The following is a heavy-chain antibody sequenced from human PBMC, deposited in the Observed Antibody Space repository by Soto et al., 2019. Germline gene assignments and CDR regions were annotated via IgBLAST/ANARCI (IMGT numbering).Heavy chain of an antibody. CDR1: GDSVSKYY. Sequence: SETLSLTCTVSGDSVSKYYWTWIRQPPGKGLEXIGSXXXSXTXXXNXXXXSRATISVDTSKNQFSLRLTSVTAADTAIYYCTRRYNWNDNYFDPWGPGALVTVSS. CDR2: XXXSXTX. D-gene: IGHD1-20*01. CDR3: TRRYNWNDNYFDP. V-gene: IGHV4-4*08. J-gene: IGHJ5*02.